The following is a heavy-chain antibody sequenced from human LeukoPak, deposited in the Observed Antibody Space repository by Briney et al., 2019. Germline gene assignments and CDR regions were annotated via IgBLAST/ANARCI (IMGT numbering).Heavy chain of an antibody. Sequence: PGGSLRLSCAASGFTLSNYGMHWVRQAPGKGLEWVAAISYDGSNQYYADSVKGRFTISRDNSESTLFLQMDSLRVEDTAVYYCAKDEAVGTTINLLLDYWGQGTLVTVSS. CDR3: AKDEAVGTTINLLLDY. J-gene: IGHJ4*02. D-gene: IGHD1-1*01. CDR2: ISYDGSNQ. CDR1: GFTLSNYG. V-gene: IGHV3-30*18.